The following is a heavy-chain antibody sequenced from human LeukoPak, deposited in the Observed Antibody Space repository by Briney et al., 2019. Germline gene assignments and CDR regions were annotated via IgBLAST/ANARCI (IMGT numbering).Heavy chain of an antibody. Sequence: PGGSLRLSCAASGFTFSSYSMNWVRQAPGKGLGWVSSISSSSSYIYYADSVKGRFTISRDNAKNSLYLQMNSLRAEDTAVYYCAREFSIMIVAAIDYWGQGTLVTVSS. V-gene: IGHV3-21*01. J-gene: IGHJ4*02. CDR1: GFTFSSYS. CDR3: AREFSIMIVAAIDY. D-gene: IGHD3-22*01. CDR2: ISSSSSYI.